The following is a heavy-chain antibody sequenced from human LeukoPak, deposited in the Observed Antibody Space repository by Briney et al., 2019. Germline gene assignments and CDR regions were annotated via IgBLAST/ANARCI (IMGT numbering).Heavy chain of an antibody. Sequence: TGGSLRLSCAASGFTFSAYTMHWVRQAPGKGLEWVAVISYDGNDKNYADSVKGRFTISRDNSTNTLYLQMNSLRAEDTAVYYCARELELDGESLDYWGQGTLVTVSS. J-gene: IGHJ4*02. CDR2: ISYDGNDK. V-gene: IGHV3-30*07. CDR3: ARELELDGESLDY. D-gene: IGHD3-10*01. CDR1: GFTFSAYT.